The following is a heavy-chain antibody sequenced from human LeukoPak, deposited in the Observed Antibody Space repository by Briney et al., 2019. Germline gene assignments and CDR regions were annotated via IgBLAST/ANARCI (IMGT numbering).Heavy chain of an antibody. CDR2: ISAKNGNT. Sequence: ASVKVSCKASGGTFSSYAISWVRPAPGQGLEWMGWISAKNGNTDYAQKLQGRITMTADTSTSTAYMELRGLRSDDTAVYFCARRIVGGHLGDYWGQGTLVTVSS. V-gene: IGHV1-18*01. J-gene: IGHJ4*02. CDR3: ARRIVGGHLGDY. CDR1: GGTFSSYA. D-gene: IGHD1-26*01.